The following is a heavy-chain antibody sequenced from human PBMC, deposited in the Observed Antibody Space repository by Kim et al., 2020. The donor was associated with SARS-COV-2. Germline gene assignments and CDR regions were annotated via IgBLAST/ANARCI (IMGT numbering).Heavy chain of an antibody. D-gene: IGHD6-13*01. V-gene: IGHV2-5*02. CDR3: AHSLPSLAAAGTPRYYYYYYGMDV. J-gene: IGHJ6*02. CDR2: IYWDDDK. Sequence: SGPTLVNPTQTLTLTCTFSGFSLSTSGVGVGWIRQPPGKALEWLALIYWDDDKRYSPSLKSRLTITKDTSKNQVVLTMTNMDPVDTATYYCAHSLPSLAAAGTPRYYYYYYGMDVWGQGTTVTVSS. CDR1: GFSLSTSGVG.